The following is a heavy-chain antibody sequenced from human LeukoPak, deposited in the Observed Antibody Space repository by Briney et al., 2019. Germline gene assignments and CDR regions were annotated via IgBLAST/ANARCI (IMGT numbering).Heavy chain of an antibody. Sequence: SETLSLTCAVSGGSISSGGYYWSWIRQHPGKGLEWIGYIYYSGSTYYNPSLKSRVTISVDTSKNQFSLKLSPVTAADTAVYYCARDSSRIGMDVWGQGTTVTVSS. V-gene: IGHV4-31*11. CDR2: IYYSGST. J-gene: IGHJ6*02. CDR3: ARDSSRIGMDV. CDR1: GGSISSGGYY.